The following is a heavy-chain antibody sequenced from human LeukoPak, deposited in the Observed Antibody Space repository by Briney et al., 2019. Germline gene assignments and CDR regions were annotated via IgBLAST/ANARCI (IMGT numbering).Heavy chain of an antibody. Sequence: PGGSLRLSCAASGFTFNNYAMSWVRQAPGKGLEWVSAISGSGGSTYYADSVKGRFTISRDNSKNTLYLQMNSLRAEDTAVYYCAKVGETTLYYFDYWGQGTLVTVSS. D-gene: IGHD1-1*01. CDR1: GFTFNNYA. J-gene: IGHJ4*02. V-gene: IGHV3-23*01. CDR2: ISGSGGST. CDR3: AKVGETTLYYFDY.